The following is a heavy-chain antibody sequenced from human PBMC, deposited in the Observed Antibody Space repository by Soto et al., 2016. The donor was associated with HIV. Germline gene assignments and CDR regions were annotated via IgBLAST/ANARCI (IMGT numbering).Heavy chain of an antibody. CDR2: IVPLFGTA. CDR1: GGTFSRSP. V-gene: IGHV1-69*13. Sequence: QVQLVQSGAEVKKPGSSVKVSCKASGGTFSRSPITWVRQAPGQGLEWMGGIVPLFGTANYAQKFQGRVTITADESTSTAYMELSSLRSDDTAVYYCARDLDGSGSHYKFYFDFWGQGTLVTVSS. D-gene: IGHD3-10*01. CDR3: ARDLDGSGSHYKFYFDF. J-gene: IGHJ4*02.